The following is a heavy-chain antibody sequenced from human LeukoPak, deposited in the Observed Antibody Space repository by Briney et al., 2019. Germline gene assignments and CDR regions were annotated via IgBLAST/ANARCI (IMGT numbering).Heavy chain of an antibody. D-gene: IGHD1-26*01. CDR2: ISWDGGST. V-gene: IGHV3-43*01. CDR1: GFTFDDYT. J-gene: IGHJ4*02. CDR3: AKGIVGARGIDY. Sequence: GGSPRLSCAASGFTFDDYTMLWVRQAPGKGLEWVSLISWDGGSTYYADSVKGRFTISRDNSKNSLYLQMNSLRTEDTALYYCAKGIVGARGIDYWGQGTLVTVSS.